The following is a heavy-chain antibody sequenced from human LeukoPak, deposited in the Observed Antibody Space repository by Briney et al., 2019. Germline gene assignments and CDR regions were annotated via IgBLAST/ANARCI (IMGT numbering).Heavy chain of an antibody. CDR2: IYSGGST. D-gene: IGHD4-17*01. CDR3: ARESSYGDYVPYYFDY. J-gene: IGHJ4*02. CDR1: GFTVSSNY. Sequence: GGSLRLSCAASGFTVSSNYMSWVRQAPGKGLEWVSVIYSGGSTYYADSVKGRFTISRDNSKNALYLQMNSLRAEDTAVYYCARESSYGDYVPYYFDYWDQGTLVTVSS. V-gene: IGHV3-53*01.